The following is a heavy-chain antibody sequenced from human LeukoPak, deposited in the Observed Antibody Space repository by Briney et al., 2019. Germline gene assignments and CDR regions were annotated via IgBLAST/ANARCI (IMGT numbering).Heavy chain of an antibody. J-gene: IGHJ4*02. Sequence: HSGGSLRLSCAASGFTVSSNFMNWVRQAPGKGPEWVSVIYSGGTTYYADSVKGRFTISRDNSKNTLCLQMNSLRAEDAAVYYCATGRDGYKLGNYWGQGTLVTVSS. CDR2: IYSGGTT. CDR3: ATGRDGYKLGNY. CDR1: GFTVSSNF. D-gene: IGHD5-24*01. V-gene: IGHV3-66*02.